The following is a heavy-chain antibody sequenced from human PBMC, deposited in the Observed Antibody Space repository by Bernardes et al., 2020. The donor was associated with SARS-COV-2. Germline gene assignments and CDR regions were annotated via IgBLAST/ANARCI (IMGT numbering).Heavy chain of an antibody. CDR2: IYWDDDK. V-gene: IGHV2-5*02. Sequence: SGPTLVKPTQTLTLTCTFSGFSLSTSGVGVGWIRQPPGKALEWLAPIYWDDDKRYSPSLKSRLTITKDTSKNQVVLTMTNMDPVDTATYYCAHRLVSWHHNWFDPWGQGTLVTVSS. D-gene: IGHD6-13*01. CDR1: GFSLSTSGVG. J-gene: IGHJ5*02. CDR3: AHRLVSWHHNWFDP.